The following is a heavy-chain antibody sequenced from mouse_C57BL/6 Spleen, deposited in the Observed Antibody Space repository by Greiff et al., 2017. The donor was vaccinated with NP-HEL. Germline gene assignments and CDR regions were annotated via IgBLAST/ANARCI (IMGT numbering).Heavy chain of an antibody. CDR2: ILPGSGST. CDR1: GYTFTGYW. D-gene: IGHD2-4*01. Sequence: QVQLKESGAELMKPGASVKLSCKATGYTFTGYWIEWVKQWPGHGLEWIGEILPGSGSTNYNEKLTVTPTFSADTSSNTAYMQVSSLTTEDSAIYYCARKGPYDYGLDYWGQGTTLTVSS. J-gene: IGHJ2*01. CDR3: ARKGPYDYGLDY. V-gene: IGHV1-9*01.